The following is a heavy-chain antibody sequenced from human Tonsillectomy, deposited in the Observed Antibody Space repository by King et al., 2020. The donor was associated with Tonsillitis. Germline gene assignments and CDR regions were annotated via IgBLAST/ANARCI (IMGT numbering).Heavy chain of an antibody. Sequence: QLQESGPGLVKPSETLSLICSVSGDSIREDTYYWGWVRQPPGKGLEWIGIVYYSGNSSYNPSLRGRLAISVDTSMNQFSLRLTSVTAADTAVYYCARQIYYSYYLDVWGRGTTITVS. CDR2: VYYSGNS. CDR3: ARQIYYSYYLDV. CDR1: GDSIREDTYY. J-gene: IGHJ6*03. V-gene: IGHV4-39*01.